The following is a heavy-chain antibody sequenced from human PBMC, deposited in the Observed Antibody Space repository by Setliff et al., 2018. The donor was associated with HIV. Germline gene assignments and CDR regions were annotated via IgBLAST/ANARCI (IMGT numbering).Heavy chain of an antibody. CDR3: AEGRFGANDAFDI. J-gene: IGHJ3*02. D-gene: IGHD3-10*01. Sequence: PSQTLTLTCTFSGFSLTTSGVGVGWIRQPPGKALEWLALIYWDDDKRYGPSLKTRLTITRDTSKNQVVLTMTNVDSVDTATYYCAEGRFGANDAFDIWGQGTMVTVSS. CDR1: GFSLTTSGVG. V-gene: IGHV2-5*05. CDR2: IYWDDDK.